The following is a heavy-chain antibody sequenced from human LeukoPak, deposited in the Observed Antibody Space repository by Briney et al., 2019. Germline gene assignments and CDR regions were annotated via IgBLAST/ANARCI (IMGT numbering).Heavy chain of an antibody. CDR3: ARDLQNIQYSSGWDLDY. CDR2: INSDGSST. Sequence: QPGGSLRLSCEASGFTFSSYWMHWVRQAPGKGLVWVSRINSDGSSTSYADSVKGRFTISRDNAKNTLYLQMNSLRAEDTAVYYCARDLQNIQYSSGWDLDYWGQEPWSPSPQ. CDR1: GFTFSSYW. J-gene: IGHJ4*01. D-gene: IGHD6-19*01. V-gene: IGHV3-74*01.